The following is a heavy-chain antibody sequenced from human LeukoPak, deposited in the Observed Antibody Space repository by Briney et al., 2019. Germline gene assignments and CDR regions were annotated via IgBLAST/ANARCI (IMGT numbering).Heavy chain of an antibody. D-gene: IGHD3-10*01. V-gene: IGHV3-23*01. J-gene: IGHJ4*02. CDR3: ARGSRVWFGELLFDY. CDR1: GFTFSTYA. Sequence: GGSLRLSCEASGFTFSTYAMSWVRRAPGTGLEWVSTISGGGDYTYYADSVKGRFTISRDNAKNSLYLQMNSLRAEDTAVYYCARGSRVWFGELLFDYWGQGTLVAVSS. CDR2: ISGGGDYT.